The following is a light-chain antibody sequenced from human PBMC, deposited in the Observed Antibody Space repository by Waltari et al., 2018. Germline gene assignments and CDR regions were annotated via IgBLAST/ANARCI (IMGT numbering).Light chain of an antibody. CDR1: SSYRNFHS. Sequence: QSALTQPPSASGSPGQSVTIPCTGASSYRNFHSVSWYQQHPGKAPKIIIYGATKRPSGVPDRFSGSKSGNTASLTVSGLQVEDEAHYYCSLSGGINNVVVFGGGTKLTVL. CDR3: SLSGGINNVVV. J-gene: IGLJ2*01. V-gene: IGLV2-8*01. CDR2: GAT.